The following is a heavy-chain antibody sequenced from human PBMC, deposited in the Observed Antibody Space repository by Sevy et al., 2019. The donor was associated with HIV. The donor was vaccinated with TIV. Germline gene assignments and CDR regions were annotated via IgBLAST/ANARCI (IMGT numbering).Heavy chain of an antibody. CDR3: ARAGDDYCTESDCNKNWFDP. CDR2: ISSSGALV. V-gene: IGHV3-11*01. J-gene: IGHJ5*02. CDR1: GFTFSDYY. Sequence: GGSLRLSCAASGFTFSDYYMGWFRQAPGKGLEWVSYISSSGALVFYADSVEGRFTISRDKAKNSLFLQMNSLRAEVTAIYYCARAGDDYCTESDCNKNWFDPWGQGTLVTVSS. D-gene: IGHD2-8*02.